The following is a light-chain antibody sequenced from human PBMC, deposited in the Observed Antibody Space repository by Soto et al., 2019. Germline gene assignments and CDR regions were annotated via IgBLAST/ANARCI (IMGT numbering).Light chain of an antibody. V-gene: IGKV1-27*01. CDR1: QGIRNF. CDR3: QEYSSVPV. CDR2: AAS. Sequence: DIQMTQSPTSLSASVGDRVTITCRASQGIRNFVAWYQQKPGKAPKLLIYAASTLQSGVPSRFSGSGSGTVFTLPINSLQPEDVATYSCQEYSSVPVFGAGTKVEIK. J-gene: IGKJ3*01.